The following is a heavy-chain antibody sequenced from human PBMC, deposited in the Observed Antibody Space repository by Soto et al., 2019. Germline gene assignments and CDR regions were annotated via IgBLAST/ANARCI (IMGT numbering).Heavy chain of an antibody. D-gene: IGHD2-2*01. CDR2: IIPLFGTA. CDR1: GGTFSSYA. V-gene: IGHV1-69*12. CDR3: ACHVPTAGYYYGRAV. J-gene: IGHJ6*02. Sequence: QVQLVQSGAEVKKPGSSVKVSCKASGGTFSSYAISWVRQAPGQGLEWMGVIIPLFGTANYAQKLQGRVTITADDSTSTAYMELSRLRSEHPAVSLCACHVPTAGYYYGRAVWGQGTTVTFSS.